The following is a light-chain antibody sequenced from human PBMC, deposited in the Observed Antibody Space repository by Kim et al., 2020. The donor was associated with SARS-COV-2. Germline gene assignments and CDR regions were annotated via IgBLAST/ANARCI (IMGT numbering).Light chain of an antibody. CDR1: SSNIGAGYD. J-gene: IGLJ1*01. Sequence: RVTISCTGSSSNIGAGYDVHWYQQLPGTAPKLLIYGTNTRPSGVPDRFSCSKSGTSASLAITGLQTADAADYYCQSYDSSLSGSAFGTGTKVTVL. V-gene: IGLV1-40*01. CDR2: GTN. CDR3: QSYDSSLSGSA.